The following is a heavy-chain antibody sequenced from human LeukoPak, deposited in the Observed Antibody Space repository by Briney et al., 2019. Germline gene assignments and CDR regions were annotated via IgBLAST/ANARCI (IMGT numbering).Heavy chain of an antibody. CDR2: IIPIFGTA. CDR3: ARGTYYYDSSGCYFDY. V-gene: IGHV1-69*05. J-gene: IGHJ4*02. D-gene: IGHD3-22*01. Sequence: SVKVSCKASGGTFSSYAISWVRQAPGQGLEWMGGIIPIFGTANYAQKFQGRVTITTDESTSTAYMELSSLRSEDTAVYYCARGTYYYDSSGCYFDYWGQGTLVTVSS. CDR1: GGTFSSYA.